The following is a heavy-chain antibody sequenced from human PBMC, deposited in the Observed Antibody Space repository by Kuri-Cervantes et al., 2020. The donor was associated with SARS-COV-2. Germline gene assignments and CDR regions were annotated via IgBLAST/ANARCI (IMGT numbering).Heavy chain of an antibody. Sequence: GGSLRLSCTASGFDFKIYAMSWVRQAPGKGLEWVSSIYGSGERTYYADSVKSRFTVSRDNLRNTLYLEMNSLRAEDTALYFCAKDGYNWGDYFDYWGQGTLVTVSS. V-gene: IGHV3-23*01. CDR3: AKDGYNWGDYFDY. CDR2: IYGSGERT. J-gene: IGHJ4*02. CDR1: GFDFKIYA. D-gene: IGHD1-1*01.